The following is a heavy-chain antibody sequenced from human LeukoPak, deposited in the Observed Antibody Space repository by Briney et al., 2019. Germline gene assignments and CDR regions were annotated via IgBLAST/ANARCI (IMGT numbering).Heavy chain of an antibody. J-gene: IGHJ4*02. V-gene: IGHV1-8*02. CDR3: ARGTFDYDFWSGYTRSTSFDY. D-gene: IGHD3-3*01. Sequence: ASVKVSCKASGYTFTGYYMHWVRQATGQGLEWMGWMNPNSGNTGYAQKFQGRVTMTRNTSISTAYMELSSLRSEDTAVYYCARGTFDYDFWSGYTRSTSFDYWGQGTLVTVSS. CDR1: GYTFTGYY. CDR2: MNPNSGNT.